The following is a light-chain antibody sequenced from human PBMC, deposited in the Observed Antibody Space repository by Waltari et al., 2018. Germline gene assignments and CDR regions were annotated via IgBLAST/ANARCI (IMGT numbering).Light chain of an antibody. CDR1: QSISSW. Sequence: DIQMTQSPSTLSASVGDRVTITCRASQSISSWLAWYQQKPGEAPKLLISEASNLESGVTSRFSGSGSGTEFTLTISSLQPDDFATYYCQHFNSYPLTFGGGTRVEIK. CDR2: EAS. J-gene: IGKJ4*01. CDR3: QHFNSYPLT. V-gene: IGKV1-5*03.